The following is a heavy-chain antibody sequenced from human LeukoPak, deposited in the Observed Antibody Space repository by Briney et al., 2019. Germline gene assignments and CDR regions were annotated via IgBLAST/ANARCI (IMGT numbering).Heavy chain of an antibody. CDR1: GYTFTGYY. CDR3: ARAYSSGWFIDAFDI. V-gene: IGHV1-2*02. J-gene: IGHJ3*02. CDR2: INPNSGGT. D-gene: IGHD6-19*01. Sequence: ASVKVSCKASGYTFTGYYMHWVRQAPGQGLEWMGWINPNSGGTNYAQKFQGRVTMTRDTSISTAYMELSRLRSDDTAVYYCARAYSSGWFIDAFDIWGQGTMVTVSS.